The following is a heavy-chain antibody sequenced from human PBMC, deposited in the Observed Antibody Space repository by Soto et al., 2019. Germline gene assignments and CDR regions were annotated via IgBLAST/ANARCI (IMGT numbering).Heavy chain of an antibody. CDR1: GGSISSFS. Sequence: PSETLSLTRTVPGGSISSFSWSWIRQSPGKGLEWIGYISHLESTYFHPSFKSRLTMSIARTRNQFSLKLSSVTAADMAVYYCARGGRYDSFDYWGQGVLVTVSS. CDR2: ISHLEST. CDR3: ARGGRYDSFDY. D-gene: IGHD2-15*01. J-gene: IGHJ4*02. V-gene: IGHV4-30-2*06.